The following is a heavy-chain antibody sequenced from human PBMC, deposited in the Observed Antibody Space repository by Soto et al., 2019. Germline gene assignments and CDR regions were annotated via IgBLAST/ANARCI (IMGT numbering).Heavy chain of an antibody. CDR1: GSRFSNYV. J-gene: IGHJ4*02. Sequence: SVKVSCKVSGSRFSNYVISWVRPAPGHGLEWLVRIIPIFNSTKYAQSFQGRVTITADKSTSTASLELSSLRSDDTAVYYCAREGRGKKAGYNGLVSLGYWGQGTLVTVSS. CDR2: IIPIFNST. V-gene: IGHV1-69*06. D-gene: IGHD2-2*02. CDR3: AREGRGKKAGYNGLVSLGY.